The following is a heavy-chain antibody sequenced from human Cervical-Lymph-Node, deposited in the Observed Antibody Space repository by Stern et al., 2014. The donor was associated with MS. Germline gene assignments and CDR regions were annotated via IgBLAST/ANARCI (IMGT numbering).Heavy chain of an antibody. CDR2: IYYSGST. Sequence: VQLVESGPGLVKPSETLSLTCTVSGGSISSSSYYWGWIRQPPGKGLEWIGSIYYSGSTYYNPALKSRVTISVDTSKNQFSLKLSSVTAADTAVYYCARAYCGGDCYGGPFDFWGQGTLVTVSS. J-gene: IGHJ4*02. CDR3: ARAYCGGDCYGGPFDF. CDR1: GGSISSSSYY. V-gene: IGHV4-39*01. D-gene: IGHD2-21*02.